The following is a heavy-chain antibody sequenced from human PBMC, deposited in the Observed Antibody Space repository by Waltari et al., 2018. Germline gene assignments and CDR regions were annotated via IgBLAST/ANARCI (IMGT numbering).Heavy chain of an antibody. J-gene: IGHJ4*02. CDR2: ISGDSASI. Sequence: EVQLAESGGGLVRPGGSLRLSCVASRFTFGNYNMNWVRQAPGKGLEWVSSISGDSASIYYADSVRGRFTISRDNARSSLFLQMNTLRAEDTAMYYCARDDRDGLPDYFDFWGQGTLVTVSS. D-gene: IGHD2-8*01. CDR3: ARDDRDGLPDYFDF. V-gene: IGHV3-21*06. CDR1: RFTFGNYN.